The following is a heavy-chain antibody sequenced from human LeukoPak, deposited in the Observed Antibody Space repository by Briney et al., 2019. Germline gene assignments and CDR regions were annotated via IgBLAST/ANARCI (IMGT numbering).Heavy chain of an antibody. CDR1: GDSVSNNNGA. V-gene: IGHV6-1*01. J-gene: IGHJ4*02. CDR2: TFYRSKWYN. D-gene: IGHD5-12*01. Sequence: SQTLSLTCAISGDSVSNNNGAWNWIRQSPSRGLEWLGRTFYRSKWYNEYAGSVRSRITINSDTSRSHLSLQLNSVTPEDTAVYYCERGIIATGFDYWGQGTLVTVSS. CDR3: ERGIIATGFDY.